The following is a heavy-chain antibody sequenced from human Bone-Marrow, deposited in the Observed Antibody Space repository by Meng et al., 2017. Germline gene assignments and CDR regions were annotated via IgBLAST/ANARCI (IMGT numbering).Heavy chain of an antibody. D-gene: IGHD3-22*01. CDR1: GGTFSTYA. CDR3: ATGGPDYDSSGYYRFDY. CDR2: IIPIFATS. V-gene: IGHV1-69*01. Sequence: QGQLVQSGAEVKKPGSSVKVSCKASGGTFSTYAISWVRQAPGQGLEWMGGIIPIFATSNYAQKFQGRVTITADESTSTAHMELSSLRSEDTAVYYCATGGPDYDSSGYYRFDYWGQGTLVTVSS. J-gene: IGHJ4*02.